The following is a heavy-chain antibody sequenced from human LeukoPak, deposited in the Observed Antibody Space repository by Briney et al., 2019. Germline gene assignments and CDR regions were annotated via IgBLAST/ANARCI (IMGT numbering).Heavy chain of an antibody. J-gene: IGHJ6*04. D-gene: IGHD2-2*01. CDR3: ARRALRYCSSTSCPAQYYGVDV. CDR2: ISRSGSTI. Sequence: GGSLRLSCAASGFTFSSYEMNWVRQAPGKGLEWVSYISRSGSTIYYADSVKGRFTISRDNAKNSLYLQTNSLRAEDTAVYYCARRALRYCSSTSCPAQYYGVDVWGKGTTVTVSS. CDR1: GFTFSSYE. V-gene: IGHV3-48*03.